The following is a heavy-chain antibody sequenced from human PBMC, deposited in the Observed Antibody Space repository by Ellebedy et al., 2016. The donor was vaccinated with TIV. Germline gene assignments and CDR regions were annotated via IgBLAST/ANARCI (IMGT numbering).Heavy chain of an antibody. CDR2: ISSNAATI. V-gene: IGHV3-48*01. Sequence: GGSLRLXXAASGFTFSDYSMNWVRQAPGKGLKSISYISSNAATIHYADSVKGRFTISRDNAKNSLFLQMNSLRAEDTAVYYCESGGSSEWGQGTLVTVSS. J-gene: IGHJ4*02. CDR1: GFTFSDYS. CDR3: ESGGSSE. D-gene: IGHD4-23*01.